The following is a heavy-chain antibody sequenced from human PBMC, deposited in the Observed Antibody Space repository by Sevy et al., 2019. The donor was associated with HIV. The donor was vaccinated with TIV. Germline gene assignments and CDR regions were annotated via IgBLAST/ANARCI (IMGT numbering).Heavy chain of an antibody. D-gene: IGHD1-26*01. CDR1: GFTVSSNY. V-gene: IGHV3-53*01. J-gene: IGHJ3*02. Sequence: GGSLRLSCAASGFTVSSNYMSWVRQAPGKGLEWVSVIYSGGSTYYADSVKGRCTISRDNSKNTLYLQMNSLRAEDSAVYYCARGMDGNDAFDIWGQGTMVTVSS. CDR2: IYSGGST. CDR3: ARGMDGNDAFDI.